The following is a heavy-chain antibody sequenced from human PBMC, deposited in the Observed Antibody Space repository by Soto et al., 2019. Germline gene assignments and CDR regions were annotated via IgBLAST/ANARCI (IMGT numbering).Heavy chain of an antibody. J-gene: IGHJ4*02. V-gene: IGHV4-4*02. Sequence: SWTXSVTCAFSGGSSIISNFLIWVRQPPGKGLEWIGEIYHSGSTNYNPSLKSRVTISVDKSKNQFSLKLSSVTAADTAVYYCARDRSVFDYWGQGTLV. CDR1: GGSSIISNF. CDR2: IYHSGST. CDR3: ARDRSVFDY.